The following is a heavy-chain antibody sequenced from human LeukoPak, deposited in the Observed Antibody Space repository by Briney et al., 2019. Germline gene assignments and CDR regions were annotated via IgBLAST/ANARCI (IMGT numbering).Heavy chain of an antibody. D-gene: IGHD3-10*01. V-gene: IGHV1-58*02. Sequence: GASVKVSCKASGFTFTSSAMQWVRQARGQRLEWIGWIVVGSGNTNYAQKFQERVTITRDMSTSTAYMELSSLRSEDTAVYYCAAGDGSGSYAGESWFAPWGQGTLVTVSS. J-gene: IGHJ5*02. CDR2: IVVGSGNT. CDR1: GFTFTSSA. CDR3: AAGDGSGSYAGESWFAP.